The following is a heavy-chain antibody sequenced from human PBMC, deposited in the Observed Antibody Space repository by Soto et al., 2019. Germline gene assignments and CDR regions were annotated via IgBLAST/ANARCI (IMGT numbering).Heavy chain of an antibody. J-gene: IGHJ6*02. D-gene: IGHD6-13*01. CDR3: AKDKIAAAGPDYYYYGMDV. CDR2: ISGSGGST. V-gene: IGHV3-23*01. CDR1: GFTFSSYA. Sequence: PGGSLRLSCAASGFTFSSYAMSWVRQAPGKGLEWVSAISGSGGSTYYADSVKGRFTISRGNSKNTLYLQMNSLRAEDTAVYYCAKDKIAAAGPDYYYYGMDVWGQGTTVTVSS.